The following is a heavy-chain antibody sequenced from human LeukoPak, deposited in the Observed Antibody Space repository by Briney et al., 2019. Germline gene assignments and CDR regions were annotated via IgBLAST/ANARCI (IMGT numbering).Heavy chain of an antibody. CDR1: GFTFSSYA. J-gene: IGHJ4*02. Sequence: GGSLRLSCAASGFTFSSYAMGWVRQAPGKGLEWVSAISGSGGSTYYADSVKGRFTISRDNSKNTLYLQMNSLRAEDTAVYYCANIVSSGYYDYWGQGTLVTASS. D-gene: IGHD3-22*01. V-gene: IGHV3-23*01. CDR2: ISGSGGST. CDR3: ANIVSSGYYDY.